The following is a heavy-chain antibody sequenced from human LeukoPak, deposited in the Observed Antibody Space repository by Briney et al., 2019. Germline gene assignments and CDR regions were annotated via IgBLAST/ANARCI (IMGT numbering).Heavy chain of an antibody. V-gene: IGHV1-69*06. Sequence: GASVKVSCNASGGTFSSYVISWVRQAPGQGLEWMGGIIPIFGTANYAQKFQGRVTITADKSTSTAYMELSSLRSEDTAVYYCARILGPDWFDPWGQGTLVTVSS. D-gene: IGHD7-27*01. CDR2: IIPIFGTA. CDR3: ARILGPDWFDP. J-gene: IGHJ5*02. CDR1: GGTFSSYV.